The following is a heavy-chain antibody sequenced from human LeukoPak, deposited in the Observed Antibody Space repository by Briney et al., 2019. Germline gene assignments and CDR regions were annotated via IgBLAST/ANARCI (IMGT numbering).Heavy chain of an antibody. V-gene: IGHV3-11*06. CDR2: ISSSSSYT. D-gene: IGHD2-2*02. CDR1: GFTFSDYY. Sequence: PGGSLRLSCAASGFTFSDYYISWIRQAPGNGLEWVSYISSSSSYTNYADSVKGRFTISRDNAKNSLYLQMNSLRAEDTAVYYCARDRYNYYGMDVWGQGTTVTASS. CDR3: ARDRYNYYGMDV. J-gene: IGHJ6*02.